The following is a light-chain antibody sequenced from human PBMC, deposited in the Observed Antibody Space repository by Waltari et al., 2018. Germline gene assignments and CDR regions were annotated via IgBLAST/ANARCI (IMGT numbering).Light chain of an antibody. CDR2: AAA. V-gene: IGKV1-12*01. Sequence: DIQMTQSPSSVSASVGDRVTISCRASQDVSTWLAWYQQKPGKAPNLLIHAAASLQSGVPSRFSGSGSGTEFALTINGLQPEDIETYYCQQTDSFPHTFGGGTKVEIK. J-gene: IGKJ4*01. CDR1: QDVSTW. CDR3: QQTDSFPHT.